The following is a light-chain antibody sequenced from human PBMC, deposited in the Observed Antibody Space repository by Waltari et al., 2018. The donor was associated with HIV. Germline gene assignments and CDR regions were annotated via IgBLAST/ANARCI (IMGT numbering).Light chain of an antibody. J-gene: IGKJ2*01. CDR2: WAS. Sequence: DIVMTQSPDSLAVSLGERATLNCKSSQTVFYSSNHKNYLACYQQKPGQPPKLLIFWASIREPGVPDRFSGSGSGTDFTLTINNLQAADVAVYYCQQYYSTPYTFGQGTKLEIK. V-gene: IGKV4-1*01. CDR3: QQYYSTPYT. CDR1: QTVFYSSNHKNY.